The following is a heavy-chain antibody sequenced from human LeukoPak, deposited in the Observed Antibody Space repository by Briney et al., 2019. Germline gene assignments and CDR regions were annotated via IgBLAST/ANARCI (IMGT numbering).Heavy chain of an antibody. V-gene: IGHV4-34*01. CDR2: IHSGRT. J-gene: IGHJ1*01. Sequence: SETLSLTCAVYDGSFSDYFWSWIRHPQGRGLGWFAEIHSGRTQSNPSLTSRVTISLETSMRKFSLRMSSVTAARTALFFSVRGDVDCWECFHHWGQGTLVTV. CDR1: DGSFSDYF. D-gene: IGHD2-21*02. CDR3: VRGDVDCWECFHH.